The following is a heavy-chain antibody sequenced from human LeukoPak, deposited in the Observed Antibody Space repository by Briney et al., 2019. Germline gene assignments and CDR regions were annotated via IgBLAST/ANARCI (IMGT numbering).Heavy chain of an antibody. CDR1: GFTFNTQD. V-gene: IGHV3-23*01. CDR3: GKGRVSD. J-gene: IGHJ4*02. D-gene: IGHD6-19*01. CDR2: ITIAGGT. Sequence: GGSPRLSCAASGFTFNTQDMRWVRQAPGKGLEWVSSITIAGGTFYADSVRGRFTISRDNSKNTLDLQMNSLRVEDTAVYYCGKGRVSDWGQGTLVTVSS.